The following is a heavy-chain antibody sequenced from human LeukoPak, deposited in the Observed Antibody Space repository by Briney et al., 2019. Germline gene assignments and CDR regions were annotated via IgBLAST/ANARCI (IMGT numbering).Heavy chain of an antibody. V-gene: IGHV1-3*03. Sequence: EASVKVSCKASGYTFTSYAMHWVRQAPGQRLEWMGWINAGNGNTKYSQEFQGRVTITRDTSASTAYMELSSLRSEDMAVYYCARGMYSSSWYGYFDYWGQGTLVTVSS. CDR1: GYTFTSYA. CDR3: ARGMYSSSWYGYFDY. D-gene: IGHD6-13*01. CDR2: INAGNGNT. J-gene: IGHJ4*02.